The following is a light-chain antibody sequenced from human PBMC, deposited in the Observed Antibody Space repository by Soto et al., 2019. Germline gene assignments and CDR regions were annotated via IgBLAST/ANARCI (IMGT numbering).Light chain of an antibody. Sequence: QSVLTQPPSASGTPGQRVTISCSGSSSNIGTNTVNWYQQFPRSAPKLLMYSSNQRPSGVPDRFSGSKSGTSASLAISGLQSEDEADYYCAEWDGSLNVVLFGGGTKLTVL. CDR2: SSN. V-gene: IGLV1-44*01. CDR1: SSNIGTNT. CDR3: AEWDGSLNVVL. J-gene: IGLJ3*02.